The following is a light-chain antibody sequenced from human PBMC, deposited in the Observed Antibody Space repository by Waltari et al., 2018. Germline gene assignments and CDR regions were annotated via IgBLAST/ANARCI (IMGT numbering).Light chain of an antibody. J-gene: IGKJ4*01. CDR1: QGIYNY. CDR3: QKYDSAPLT. V-gene: IGKV1-27*01. CDR2: AAS. Sequence: DIQMAQSPSSLSASVGDRVTLTCRASQGIYNYLAWYQQKPGKVPRLLIYAASSLQSGVSSRFSGSGSGTDFTLTISSLQPEDVATYYCQKYDSAPLTFGGGTKVEIK.